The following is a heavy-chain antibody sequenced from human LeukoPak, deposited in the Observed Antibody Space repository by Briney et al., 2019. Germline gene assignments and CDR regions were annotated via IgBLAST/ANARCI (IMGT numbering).Heavy chain of an antibody. J-gene: IGHJ6*03. D-gene: IGHD3-22*01. CDR1: GGSISSYY. CDR3: ARDKTKYHDSSGYTYYYYYYMDV. CDR2: IYYSGST. Sequence: PSETLSLTCTVSGGSISSYYWSWIRQPPGKGLEWIGYIYYSGSTNYNPSLKSRATISVDTSKNQFSLKLSSVTAADTAVYYCARDKTKYHDSSGYTYYYYYYMDVWGKGTTVTVSS. V-gene: IGHV4-59*01.